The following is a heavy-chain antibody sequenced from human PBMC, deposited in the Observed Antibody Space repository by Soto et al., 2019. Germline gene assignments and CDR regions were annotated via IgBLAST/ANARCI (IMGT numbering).Heavy chain of an antibody. CDR1: GFTFSNAW. CDR2: IKSKTDGGTT. V-gene: IGHV3-15*07. J-gene: IGHJ4*02. CDR3: TTVTIEPNYYDSSGYYWGGDS. Sequence: GGSLRLSCAASGFTFSNAWMNWVRQAPGKGLEWVGRIKSKTDGGTTDYAAPVKGRFTISRDDSKNTLYLQMNSLKTEDTAVYYCTTVTIEPNYYDSSGYYWGGDSWGQGTLVTVSS. D-gene: IGHD3-22*01.